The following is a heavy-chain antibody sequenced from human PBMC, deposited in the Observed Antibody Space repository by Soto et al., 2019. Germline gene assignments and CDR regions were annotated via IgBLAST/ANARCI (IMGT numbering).Heavy chain of an antibody. D-gene: IGHD6-6*01. Sequence: ASVEVCCKASGYTITSYGSSWVRQAQGQGLEWMGWISAYNGNTNYAQKLQGRVTMTTDTSTSTAYMELRSLRSDDTAVYYCARGPYSIIAARHPVDYWGQGTLVTVSS. CDR1: GYTITSYG. CDR3: ARGPYSIIAARHPVDY. V-gene: IGHV1-18*01. J-gene: IGHJ4*02. CDR2: ISAYNGNT.